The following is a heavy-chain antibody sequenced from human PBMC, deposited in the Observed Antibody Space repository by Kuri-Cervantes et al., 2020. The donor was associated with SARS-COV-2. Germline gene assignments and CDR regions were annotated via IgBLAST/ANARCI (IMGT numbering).Heavy chain of an antibody. CDR2: ISWNSGSI. CDR3: AKAGGTIPPTADY. D-gene: IGHD3-9*01. Sequence: SLKISCAASGFTFDDYAMHWVRQAPGKGLEWVSGISWNSGSIGYADSVKGRFTISRDNAKNSLYLQMNSLRAEDTAVYYCAKAGGTIPPTADYWGQGTLVTVSS. V-gene: IGHV3-9*01. CDR1: GFTFDDYA. J-gene: IGHJ4*02.